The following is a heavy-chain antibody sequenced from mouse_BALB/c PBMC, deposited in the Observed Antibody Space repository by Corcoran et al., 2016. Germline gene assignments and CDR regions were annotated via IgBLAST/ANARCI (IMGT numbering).Heavy chain of an antibody. Sequence: EVQLQQSGAELVKPGASVKLSCTASGFNIKDTYMHWMNQRPEQGLEWIGRIDPANGNTKYDPKFQGKATLTADTSSNTAFLRLSSLTSEDTAVYYCARSRDGNYVVYWGQGTTLTVSS. J-gene: IGHJ2*01. CDR2: IDPANGNT. D-gene: IGHD2-3*01. CDR1: GFNIKDTY. V-gene: IGHV14-3*02. CDR3: ARSRDGNYVVY.